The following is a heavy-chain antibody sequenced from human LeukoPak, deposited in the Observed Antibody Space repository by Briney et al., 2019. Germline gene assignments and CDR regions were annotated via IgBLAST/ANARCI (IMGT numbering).Heavy chain of an antibody. CDR3: ARGAARMVELATIISFEY. Sequence: GGSLRLSCAASGGTFSSYAMHWVRQAPGKGLEWGAVISYDGSNKKYADSVKGRFTISGSNSKNTLYLQMNSLRAEDTAVYYCARGAARMVELATIISFEYWGQGPLVPVSS. J-gene: IGHJ4*02. V-gene: IGHV3-30*04. CDR2: ISYDGSNK. CDR1: GGTFSSYA. D-gene: IGHD5-24*01.